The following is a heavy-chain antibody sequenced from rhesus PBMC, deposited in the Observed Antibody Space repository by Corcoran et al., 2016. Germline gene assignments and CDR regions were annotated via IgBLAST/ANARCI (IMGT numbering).Heavy chain of an antibody. CDR1: GFTFSTYW. CDR2: RKRGGGSR. Sequence: EVQLVESGGGLAKPGGSLRLSCAASGFTFSTYWMNWVRQAPGKGLEGVSARKRGGGSRYDADPVKGLVTISRDNSKNTLSLQMNSRRAEDTAVYYCAKEQRRSGVDSWGQGVVVTVSS. CDR3: AKEQRRSGVDS. V-gene: IGHV3S25*01. J-gene: IGHJ6*01.